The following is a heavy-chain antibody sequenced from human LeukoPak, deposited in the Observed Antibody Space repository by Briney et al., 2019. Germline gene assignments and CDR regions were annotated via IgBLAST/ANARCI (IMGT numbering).Heavy chain of an antibody. Sequence: SETLSLTCTVSGGSISSNYWGWIRQPPGKTLEWIGSIYSSGSTYYNPSLKSRVIIIIDTPKNHFSLTLSSVTAADTAVYYCARSDGYGLVGIWGQGTMVTVSS. D-gene: IGHD3-10*01. CDR3: ARSDGYGLVGI. CDR1: GGSISSNY. CDR2: IYSSGST. J-gene: IGHJ3*02. V-gene: IGHV4-39*07.